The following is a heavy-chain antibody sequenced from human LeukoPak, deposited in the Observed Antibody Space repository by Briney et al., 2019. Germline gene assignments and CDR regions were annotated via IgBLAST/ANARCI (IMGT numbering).Heavy chain of an antibody. D-gene: IGHD3-22*01. J-gene: IGHJ4*02. CDR1: GGSINSGGYS. CDR2: IYHSGST. Sequence: SETLSLTCAVSGGSINSGGYSWSWIRQPPGKGLEWIGYIYHSGSTYYNPSLKSRVTISVDRSKNQFSLKLSSVTAADTAVYYCARGDSSGFLDYWGQGTLVTVFS. CDR3: ARGDSSGFLDY. V-gene: IGHV4-30-2*01.